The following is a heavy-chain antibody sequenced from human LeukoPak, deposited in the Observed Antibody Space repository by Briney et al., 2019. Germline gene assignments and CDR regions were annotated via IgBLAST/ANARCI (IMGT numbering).Heavy chain of an antibody. CDR3: AGHRAPVWGH. CDR1: GGSISSSSYY. V-gene: IGHV4-39*01. CDR2: IYYSGST. D-gene: IGHD3-16*01. J-gene: IGHJ4*02. Sequence: PSETLSLTCTVSGGSISSSSYYWGWIRQPPGKGLEWIGSIYYSGSTYYNPSLKSRVTISVDTSKNQFSLKLSSVTAADTAVYYCAGHRAPVWGHWGQGTLVTVSS.